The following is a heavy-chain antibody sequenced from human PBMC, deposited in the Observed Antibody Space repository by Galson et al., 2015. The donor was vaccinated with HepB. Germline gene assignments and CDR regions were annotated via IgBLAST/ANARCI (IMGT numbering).Heavy chain of an antibody. V-gene: IGHV3-53*01. CDR2: LYSGGNT. CDR1: GFIVSSNY. Sequence: SLRLSCAASGFIVSSNYMSWVRQAPGKGLEWVSVLYSGGNTYYADSVKGRFTISRDNSKNTVSLQMNSLRAEDTAIYYCAAVGLVRGGLDSWGQGTLVTVSS. CDR3: AAVGLVRGGLDS. D-gene: IGHD6-19*01. J-gene: IGHJ5*01.